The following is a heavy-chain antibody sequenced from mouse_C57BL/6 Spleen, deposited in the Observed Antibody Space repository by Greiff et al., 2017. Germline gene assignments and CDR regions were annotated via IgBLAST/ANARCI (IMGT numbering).Heavy chain of an antibody. V-gene: IGHV1-82*01. CDR3: ASLTGSRAPDY. D-gene: IGHD1-1*01. CDR2: IYPGDGDT. Sequence: VQLQQSGPELVKPGASVKISCKASGYAFSSSWMNWVKQRPGKGLEWIGRIYPGDGDTNYNGKFKGKATLTADKSSSTAYMQLSSLTSEASAVYFCASLTGSRAPDYWGQGTTLTVSS. J-gene: IGHJ2*01. CDR1: GYAFSSSW.